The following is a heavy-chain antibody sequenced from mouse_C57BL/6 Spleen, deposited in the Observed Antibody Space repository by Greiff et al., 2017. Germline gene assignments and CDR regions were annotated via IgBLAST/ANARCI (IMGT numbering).Heavy chain of an antibody. V-gene: IGHV1-22*01. D-gene: IGHD1-1*01. CDR3: ARPSPIYYYGSSPWYFDV. CDR1: GYTFTDYN. Sequence: VQLQQSGPELVKPGASVKMSCKASGYTFTDYNMHWVKQSHGKSLEWIGYINPNNGGTSYNQKFKGKATLTVNKSSSTAYMELRSLTSEDSAVYYCARPSPIYYYGSSPWYFDVWGTGTTVTVSS. J-gene: IGHJ1*03. CDR2: INPNNGGT.